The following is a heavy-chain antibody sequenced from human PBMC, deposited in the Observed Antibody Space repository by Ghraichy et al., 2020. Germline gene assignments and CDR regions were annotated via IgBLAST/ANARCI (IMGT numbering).Heavy chain of an antibody. D-gene: IGHD6-13*01. CDR1: GFTFSSYW. CDR2: MKEDGSER. V-gene: IGHV3-7*03. J-gene: IGHJ5*02. Sequence: GESLNISCAASGFTFSSYWMSWVRQTPGKGLEWVANMKEDGSERYYVDSVKGRFTISRDNAKSSLYLQMNSLTVDDTAVYFCARGAAGATYPWGQGTLVTVSS. CDR3: ARGAAGATYP.